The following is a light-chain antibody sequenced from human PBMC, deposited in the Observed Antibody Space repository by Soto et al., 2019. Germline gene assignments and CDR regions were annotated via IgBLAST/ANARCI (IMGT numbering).Light chain of an antibody. CDR3: QHYSNWPPT. CDR2: YAS. J-gene: IGKJ3*01. Sequence: EVVMTQCPATLSVSPGERVTLSCRASESVHRNLAWYQQKPGQGPSLLIYYASTRATGVPDRFTGSGSGTEFTLTISSLQSEDFGVYHCQHYSNWPPTFGPGTKVEIK. CDR1: ESVHRN. V-gene: IGKV3-15*01.